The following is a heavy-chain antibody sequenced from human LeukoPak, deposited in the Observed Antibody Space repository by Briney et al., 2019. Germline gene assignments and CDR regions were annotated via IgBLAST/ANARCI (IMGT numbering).Heavy chain of an antibody. V-gene: IGHV3-30-3*01. Sequence: GALRLSCAASGFTFSSYTMHWVRQAPGKGLEWVALISYDGSDKFYADSVKGRFTISRDNSKNTLYLQMNSLRAEDTAVYYCARDHYYGSGSPPGDTFDIWGQGTMVTVSS. CDR3: ARDHYYGSGSPPGDTFDI. J-gene: IGHJ3*02. CDR1: GFTFSSYT. CDR2: ISYDGSDK. D-gene: IGHD3-10*01.